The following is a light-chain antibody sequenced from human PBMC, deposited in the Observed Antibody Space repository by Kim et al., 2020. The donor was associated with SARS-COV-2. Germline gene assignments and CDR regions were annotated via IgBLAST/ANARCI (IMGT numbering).Light chain of an antibody. V-gene: IGKV1-17*01. CDR1: QDIRNH. CDR2: AAS. Sequence: DIQMTQSPSSLSASVGDRVTITCRASQDIRNHLGWYQQKPGKAPKRLIYAASSLQSGVPSRFSGSGSGTEFTLTISSLQPEDFATYYSLQESTFPITLGQETRLGIK. CDR3: LQESTFPIT. J-gene: IGKJ5*01.